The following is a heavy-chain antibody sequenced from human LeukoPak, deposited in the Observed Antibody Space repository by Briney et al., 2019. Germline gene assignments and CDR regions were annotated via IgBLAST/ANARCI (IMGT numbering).Heavy chain of an antibody. D-gene: IGHD1-7*01. CDR3: AKEGGTGTRFDY. CDR2: ISGSGTGT. J-gene: IGHJ4*02. V-gene: IGHV3-23*01. CDR1: GFTFSSSA. Sequence: GGSLRLSCAASGFTFSSSAMSWVRQAPGKGLYWVSAISGSGTGTYYADSVRGRFTISRDNSKNTLYLQMNSLRAEDTAVYYCAKEGGTGTRFDYWGQGTLVTVSS.